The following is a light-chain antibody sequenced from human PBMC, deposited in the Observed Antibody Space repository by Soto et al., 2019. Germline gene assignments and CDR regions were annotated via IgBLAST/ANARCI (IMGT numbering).Light chain of an antibody. CDR1: QSVGSY. CDR2: DAS. CDR3: QQYGSSPYT. V-gene: IGKV3-11*01. J-gene: IGKJ2*01. Sequence: EIVLTQSPATLSLSPRERATLSCRASQSVGSYLAWYQQKPGQAPRLLIYDASNRATGIPARFSGSGSGTDFTLTVSRLEPEDFAVYYCQQYGSSPYTFGQGTKVDI.